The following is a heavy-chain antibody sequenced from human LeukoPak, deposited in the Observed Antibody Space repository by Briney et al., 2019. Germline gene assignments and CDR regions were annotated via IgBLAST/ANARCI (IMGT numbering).Heavy chain of an antibody. D-gene: IGHD4-17*01. CDR1: GFTFSSYA. Sequence: GGSLRLSCAASGFTFSSYAMHWVRQAPGKGLEWVAVISYDGSNKYYADSVKGRFTISRDNSKNTLYLQMNSLRAEDTAVYYCARGYGDYGLALDYWGQGTLVTVSS. CDR3: ARGYGDYGLALDY. V-gene: IGHV3-30*04. J-gene: IGHJ4*02. CDR2: ISYDGSNK.